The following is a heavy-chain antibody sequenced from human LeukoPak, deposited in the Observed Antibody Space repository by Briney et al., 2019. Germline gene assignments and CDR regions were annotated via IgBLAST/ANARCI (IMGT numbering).Heavy chain of an antibody. J-gene: IGHJ6*03. V-gene: IGHV4-34*01. CDR2: INHSGST. D-gene: IGHD2-15*01. CDR1: GGSFSGYY. CDR3: ARGRVRYCSGGSCYSAYYYMDV. Sequence: SETLSLTCAVYGGSFSGYYWSWIRQPPGKGLEWIGKINHSGSTNYNPSLKSRVTISVDTSKNQFSLKLSSVTAADTAVYYCARGRVRYCSGGSCYSAYYYMDVWGKGTTVTVSS.